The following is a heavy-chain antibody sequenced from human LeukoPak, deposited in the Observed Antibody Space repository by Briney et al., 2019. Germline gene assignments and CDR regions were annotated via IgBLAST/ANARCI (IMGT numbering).Heavy chain of an antibody. CDR1: GGTFSSYT. CDR3: ARVAGYSSSWYGD. J-gene: IGHJ4*02. Sequence: SVKVSCKASGGTFSSYTISWVRQAPGQGLEWMGRIIPILGIANYAQKFQGGGTITADKATSTAYNELSSLRSEDTAVYYCARVAGYSSSWYGDWGQGTLVTVSS. D-gene: IGHD6-13*01. CDR2: IIPILGIA. V-gene: IGHV1-69*02.